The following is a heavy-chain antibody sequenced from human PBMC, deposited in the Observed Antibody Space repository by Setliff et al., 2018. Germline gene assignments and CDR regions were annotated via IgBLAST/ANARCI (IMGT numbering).Heavy chain of an antibody. J-gene: IGHJ4*02. D-gene: IGHD2-8*02. Sequence: PSETLSLTCTVSGGSISDYYWSWIRQAPGKGLEWIGYIYYGGSTNYNPSLNSRVAISVDTSENQFALKLSSVTAADTALYYCTVYNTGSSKDHYWGQGTPVTVSS. CDR3: TVYNTGSSKDHY. V-gene: IGHV4-59*03. CDR1: GGSISDYY. CDR2: IYYGGST.